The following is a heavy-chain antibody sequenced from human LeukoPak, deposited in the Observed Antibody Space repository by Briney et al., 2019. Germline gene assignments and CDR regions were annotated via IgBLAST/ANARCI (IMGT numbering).Heavy chain of an antibody. D-gene: IGHD6-13*01. Sequence: GGSLRLSCAASGFTFSSYSMNWVRQAPGKGLEWVSSISGSSSYIYYADSVKGRFTISRDNAKNSLYLQMNSLRAEDTAVYYCARVVSSSWYFDYWGQGTLATVSS. V-gene: IGHV3-21*01. CDR1: GFTFSSYS. CDR3: ARVVSSSWYFDY. CDR2: ISGSSSYI. J-gene: IGHJ4*02.